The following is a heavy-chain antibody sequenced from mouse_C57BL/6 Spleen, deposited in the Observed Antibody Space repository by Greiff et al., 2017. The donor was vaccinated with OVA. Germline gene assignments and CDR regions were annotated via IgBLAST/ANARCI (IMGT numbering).Heavy chain of an antibody. D-gene: IGHD2-5*01. CDR2: INPNNGGT. J-gene: IGHJ3*01. CDR1: GYTFTDYN. CDR3: AIAYYSNYVWFAY. V-gene: IGHV1-18*01. Sequence: EVQLQQSGPELVKPGASVKIPCKASGYTFTDYNMDWVKQSHGKSLEWIGDINPNNGGTIYNQKFKGKATLTVDKSSSTAYMELRSLTSEDTAVYYCAIAYYSNYVWFAYWGQGTLVTVSA.